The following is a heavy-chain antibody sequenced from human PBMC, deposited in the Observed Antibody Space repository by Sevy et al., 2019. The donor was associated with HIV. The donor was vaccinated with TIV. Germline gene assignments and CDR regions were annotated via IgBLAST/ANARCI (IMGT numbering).Heavy chain of an antibody. Sequence: SETLSLTCTVSGGSITSYSWSWIRQPAGKGLEWLGRIYSNGNSNYNPSLKSRVTMSVDTSKNQFSLKLTSVNAADTAVYFCAREGGASIAWFENWFGPWGQGTLVTVSS. D-gene: IGHD6-19*01. CDR2: IYSNGNS. CDR1: GGSITSYS. V-gene: IGHV4-4*07. CDR3: AREGGASIAWFENWFGP. J-gene: IGHJ5*02.